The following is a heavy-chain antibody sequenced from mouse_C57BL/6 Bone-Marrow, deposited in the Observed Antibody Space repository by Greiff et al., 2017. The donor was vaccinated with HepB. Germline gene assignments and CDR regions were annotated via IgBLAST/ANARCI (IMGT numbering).Heavy chain of an antibody. CDR2: IYPRSGNT. CDR1: GYTFTSYG. Sequence: QVQLQQSGAELARPGASVKLSCTASGYTFTSYGISWVKQRTGQGLEWIGEIYPRSGNTYYNEKFKGKATLTADKSSSTAYMELRSLTSEDSAVYICARPIFHYYGSSYFDCWGKGTTLTVSS. CDR3: ARPIFHYYGSSYFDC. V-gene: IGHV1-81*01. D-gene: IGHD1-1*01. J-gene: IGHJ2*01.